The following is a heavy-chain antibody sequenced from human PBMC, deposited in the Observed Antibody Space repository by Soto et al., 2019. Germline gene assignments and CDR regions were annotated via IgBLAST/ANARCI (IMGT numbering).Heavy chain of an antibody. CDR2: INHSGST. CDR3: ARQSREGTVYAPVDY. V-gene: IGHV4-39*01. D-gene: IGHD2-8*02. CDR1: GGSISTSSHY. J-gene: IGHJ4*02. Sequence: QLQLQESGPGLVKPSETLSLTCTVSGGSISTSSHYWGWIRQPPGEGLQWIGTINHSGSTDYSPSLKSRVTISVDTSKNQMSLKMTSVTAADTAIYYCARQSREGTVYAPVDYWGQGTLVTVSS.